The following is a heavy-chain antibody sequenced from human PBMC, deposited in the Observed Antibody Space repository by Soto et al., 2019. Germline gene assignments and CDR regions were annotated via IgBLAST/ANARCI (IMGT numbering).Heavy chain of an antibody. D-gene: IGHD3-10*01. V-gene: IGHV4-34*01. J-gene: IGHJ5*02. Sequence: QVQLQQWGAGLLKPSETLSLTCAVYGGSFSAFYWSWIRQPPGKGLEWIGDIYHSGGTNYNPSLKSRVTISVDTSKNQFSLKLNSVTAAATAVYYCAGSAALYYYGSGSRGFDPWGQGALVTVSS. CDR3: AGSAALYYYGSGSRGFDP. CDR2: IYHSGGT. CDR1: GGSFSAFY.